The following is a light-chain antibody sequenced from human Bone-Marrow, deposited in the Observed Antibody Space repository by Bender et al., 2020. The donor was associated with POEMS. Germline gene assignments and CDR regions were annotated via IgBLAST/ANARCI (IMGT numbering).Light chain of an antibody. CDR3: STREDMLNARM. V-gene: IGLV1-44*01. J-gene: IGLJ3*02. Sequence: QSVLTQPPSASGTPGQRVTSSCSGGSIGGNPSNWYQQLPGTAPRLVIYADDRRPSGVPNRFSASKSGASASLAISGLQSEDSAASSCSTREDMLNARMFGGGTKLTVL. CDR2: ADD. CDR1: SIGGNP.